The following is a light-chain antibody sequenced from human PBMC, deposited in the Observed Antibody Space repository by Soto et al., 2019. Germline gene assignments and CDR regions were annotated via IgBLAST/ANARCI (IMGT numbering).Light chain of an antibody. CDR2: DTS. V-gene: IGKV3-11*01. CDR1: QSVSSS. Sequence: EIVLTQSPATLSLSPGERATLSCRASQSVSSSLAWYQQKPGQAPRLLISDTSNRATGIPARFSGSGSGTDFTLTISSLEPEDFAVYYCQLYGSSHMFSFGQGTKLEIK. J-gene: IGKJ2*01. CDR3: QLYGSSHMFS.